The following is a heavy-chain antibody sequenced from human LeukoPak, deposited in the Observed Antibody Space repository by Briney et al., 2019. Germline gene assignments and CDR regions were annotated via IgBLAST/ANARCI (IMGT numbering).Heavy chain of an antibody. D-gene: IGHD3-10*01. CDR2: IYHSGST. J-gene: IGHJ4*02. CDR3: AREGAMVRGVIAY. V-gene: IGHV4-38-2*02. CDR1: GYSISSGYY. Sequence: SETLSLTCTVSGYSISSGYYRGWIRQPPGKGLEWIGSIYHSGSTYYNPSLKSRVTISVDTSKNQFSLKLSSVTAADTAVYYCAREGAMVRGVIAYWGQGTLVTVSS.